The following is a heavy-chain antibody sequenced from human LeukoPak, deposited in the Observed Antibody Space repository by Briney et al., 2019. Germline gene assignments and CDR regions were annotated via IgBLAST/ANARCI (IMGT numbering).Heavy chain of an antibody. V-gene: IGHV4-31*03. Sequence: SQTLSLTCTVSGGSISSGGYYWSWIRQHPGKGLEWIGYIYYSGSTYYNPSLKSRVTISVDTSKNQFSLKLSSVTAADTAVYSCATFPSIGPVAKFVYWGQGTLVTVSS. CDR2: IYYSGST. CDR1: GGSISSGGYY. J-gene: IGHJ4*02. D-gene: IGHD2-15*01. CDR3: ATFPSIGPVAKFVY.